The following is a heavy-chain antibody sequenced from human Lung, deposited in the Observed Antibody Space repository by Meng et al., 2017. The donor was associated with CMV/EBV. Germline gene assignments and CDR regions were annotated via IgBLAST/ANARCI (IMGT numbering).Heavy chain of an antibody. Sequence: SGYTFTGYYMHWVRQAPGQGLEWMGWINPNSGNTAYAPKFQGGLTMTRNTSINTAYMDLSSLRSEDTAIYYCTRGRGSTHKGNWFDPWGQGTLVTVSS. CDR1: GYTFTGYY. D-gene: IGHD3-10*01. V-gene: IGHV1-8*02. CDR2: INPNSGNT. CDR3: TRGRGSTHKGNWFDP. J-gene: IGHJ5*02.